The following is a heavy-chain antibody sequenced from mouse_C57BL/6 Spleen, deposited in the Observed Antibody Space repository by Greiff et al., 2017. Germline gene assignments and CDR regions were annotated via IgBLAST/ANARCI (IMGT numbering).Heavy chain of an antibody. CDR2: IYPGNSDT. CDR1: GYTFTSYW. Sequence: VQLQQSGTVLARPGASVKMSCKTSGYTFTSYWMHWVKQRPGQGLEWIGAIYPGNSDTSYNQKFKGKAKLTAVTSASTAYMELSSRTNEDSAVYYCTRSLLAVAYWYFDVWGTGTTVTVSS. V-gene: IGHV1-5*01. J-gene: IGHJ1*03. CDR3: TRSLLAVAYWYFDV. D-gene: IGHD1-1*01.